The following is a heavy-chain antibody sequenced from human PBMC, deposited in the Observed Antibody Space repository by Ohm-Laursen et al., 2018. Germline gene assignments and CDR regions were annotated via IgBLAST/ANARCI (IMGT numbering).Heavy chain of an antibody. CDR2: IWYDGSNK. CDR3: ARAGVTVTDFDY. J-gene: IGHJ4*02. V-gene: IGHV3-33*01. CDR1: GFTFSSYG. D-gene: IGHD4-17*01. Sequence: SLRLSCSASGFTFSSYGMHWVRQAPGKGLEWVAVIWYDGSNKYYADSVKGRFTISRDNSKNTLYLQMNSLRAEDTAVYYCARAGVTVTDFDYWGQGTLVTVSS.